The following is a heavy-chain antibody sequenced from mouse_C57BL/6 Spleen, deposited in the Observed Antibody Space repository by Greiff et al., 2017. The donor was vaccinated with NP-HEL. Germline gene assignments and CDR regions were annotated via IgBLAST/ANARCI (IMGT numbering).Heavy chain of an antibody. CDR2: IYPGSGST. Sequence: QVQLQQPGAELVQPGASVKLSCTASGYTFPSYWITCVKQRPVPGLEWIGDIYPGSGSTNYNEKFKSKATLTVDTSSSTAYMQLSSLTSEDSAVYYCASGVAWFAYWGQGTLVTVSA. CDR3: ASGVAWFAY. J-gene: IGHJ3*01. CDR1: GYTFPSYW. D-gene: IGHD3-2*02. V-gene: IGHV1-55*01.